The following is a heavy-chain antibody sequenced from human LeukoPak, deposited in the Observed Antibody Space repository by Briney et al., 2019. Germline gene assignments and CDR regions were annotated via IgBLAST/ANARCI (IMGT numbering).Heavy chain of an antibody. D-gene: IGHD3-10*01. CDR3: ARAAGELLPFDYFDY. V-gene: IGHV3-21*06. CDR1: GFTFSNFA. J-gene: IGHJ4*02. Sequence: GGSLRLSCAASGFTFSNFAMTWVRQAPGKGLEWVSSITSSSSYIYYADSVKGRFTISRDNVKNSLYLQMHSLRAEDTAVYYCARAAGELLPFDYFDYWGQGTLVTVSS. CDR2: ITSSSSYI.